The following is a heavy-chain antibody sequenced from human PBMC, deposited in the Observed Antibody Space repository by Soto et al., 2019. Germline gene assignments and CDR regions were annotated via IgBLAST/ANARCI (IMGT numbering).Heavy chain of an antibody. CDR1: GFTFSGSV. J-gene: IGHJ4*02. D-gene: IGHD2-15*01. CDR3: SSQDCSGDSCQSPN. CDR2: IGRKANSYAT. V-gene: IGHV3-73*02. Sequence: EVQLVESGGGLVQPGGSLKLSCAASGFTFSGSVMHWVRQASGKGLEWVGHIGRKANSYATTYAASVKGRFSISRDDSENTAYLQMNSLKTEDTAVYYCSSQDCSGDSCQSPNWGQGTLVTVSS.